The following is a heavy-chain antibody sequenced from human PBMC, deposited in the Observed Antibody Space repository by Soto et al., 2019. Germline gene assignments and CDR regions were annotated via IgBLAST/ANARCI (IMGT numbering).Heavy chain of an antibody. J-gene: IGHJ6*02. V-gene: IGHV1-69*01. CDR1: GGTFSSYA. CDR2: IIPIFGTA. CDR3: ARDKVGYYDSSGYYRVSVPPDYYYGMDV. Sequence: QVQLVQSGAEVKKPGSSVKVSCKASGGTFSSYAIRWVRQAPGQGLEWMGGIIPIFGTANYAQKFQGRVTITADESTSTAYMGLSSLRSEDTAVYYCARDKVGYYDSSGYYRVSVPPDYYYGMDVWRQGTTVTVSS. D-gene: IGHD3-22*01.